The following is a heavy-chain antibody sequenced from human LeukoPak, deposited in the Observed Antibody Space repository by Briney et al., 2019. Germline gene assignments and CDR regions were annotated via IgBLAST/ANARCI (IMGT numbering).Heavy chain of an antibody. CDR2: ISSSSSTI. CDR1: GFTFSSYS. D-gene: IGHD6-19*01. CDR3: ARSLAVAGAHFDY. V-gene: IGHV3-48*01. J-gene: IGHJ4*02. Sequence: GGSLRLSCAASGFTFSSYSMNWVRQAPGKGLEWVSYISSSSSTIYYADSVKGRFTISRDNAKNSLYLQMNSLRAEDTAVYYCARSLAVAGAHFDYWGQGTLVTVSS.